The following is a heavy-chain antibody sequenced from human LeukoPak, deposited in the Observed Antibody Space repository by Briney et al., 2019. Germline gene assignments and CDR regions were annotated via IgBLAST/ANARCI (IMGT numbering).Heavy chain of an antibody. CDR2: INTNTGNP. CDR1: GYTFTSYD. J-gene: IGHJ3*02. Sequence: GASVKVSCKASGYTFTSYDINWVRQATGQGLEWMGWINTNTGNPTYAQGFTGRFVFSLDTSVSTAYLQISSLKAEDTAVYYCARGPGSSWYGFNAFDIWGQGTMVTVSS. D-gene: IGHD6-13*01. V-gene: IGHV7-4-1*02. CDR3: ARGPGSSWYGFNAFDI.